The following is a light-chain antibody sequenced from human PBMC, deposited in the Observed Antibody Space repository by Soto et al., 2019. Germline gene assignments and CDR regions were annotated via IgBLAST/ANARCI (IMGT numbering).Light chain of an antibody. V-gene: IGLV1-47*01. Sequence: QSVLTQPPSASGPPGQRVTISCSGSSSNIGSNYVYWYQQLPGTAPKLLIYRNNQRPSGVPDRFSGSKSGTSASLAISGLRSEHEADYYCAAWDDSLSTVFGTGTKVTVL. CDR3: AAWDDSLSTV. CDR1: SSNIGSNY. CDR2: RNN. J-gene: IGLJ1*01.